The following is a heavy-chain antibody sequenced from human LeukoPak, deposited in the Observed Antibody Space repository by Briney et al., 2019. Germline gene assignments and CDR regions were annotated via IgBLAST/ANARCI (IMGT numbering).Heavy chain of an antibody. D-gene: IGHD3-16*02. J-gene: IGHJ3*02. CDR3: ARDWVRDVWGSYRPDAFDI. CDR2: IYTSGST. Sequence: SETLSLTCTVSGGSISSSSYYWGWIRQPAGKGLEWIGRIYTSGSTNYNPSLKSRVTMSVDTSKNQFSLKLSSVTAADTAVYYCARDWVRDVWGSYRPDAFDIWGQGTMVTVSS. CDR1: GGSISSSSYY. V-gene: IGHV4-61*02.